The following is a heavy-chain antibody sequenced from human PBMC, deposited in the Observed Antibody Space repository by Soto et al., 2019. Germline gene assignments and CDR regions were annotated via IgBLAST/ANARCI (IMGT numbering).Heavy chain of an antibody. Sequence: QVQLVESGGGVVQPGRSLRLSCAASGFTFSSYGMHWVRQAPGKGLEWVAVISYDGSNKYYADSVKGRFTISRDNSKNTLYLQMNCLRAEDTAAYYCAKTEKGRKTGNYFDYWGQGTLVTVSS. V-gene: IGHV3-30*18. CDR3: AKTEKGRKTGNYFDY. D-gene: IGHD1-1*01. CDR2: ISYDGSNK. J-gene: IGHJ4*02. CDR1: GFTFSSYG.